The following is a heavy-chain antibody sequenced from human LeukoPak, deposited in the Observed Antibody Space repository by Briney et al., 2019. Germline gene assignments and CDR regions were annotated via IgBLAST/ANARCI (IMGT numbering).Heavy chain of an antibody. V-gene: IGHV4-39*01. CDR3: ARLKWLRFVWDY. CDR1: GGSISSSSYY. Sequence: SETLSLTCTVSGGSISSSSYYWGWIRQPPGKGLEWIGSIYYSGSTYYNPSLKSRVTISVDTSKNQFSLKLSSVTAAVTAVYYCARLKWLRFVWDYWGQGTLVTVSS. D-gene: IGHD5-12*01. CDR2: IYYSGST. J-gene: IGHJ4*02.